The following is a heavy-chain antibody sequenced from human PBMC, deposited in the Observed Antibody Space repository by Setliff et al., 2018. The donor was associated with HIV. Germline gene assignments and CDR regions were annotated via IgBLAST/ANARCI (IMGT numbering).Heavy chain of an antibody. V-gene: IGHV1-2*06. CDR2: ISPNNGAA. J-gene: IGHJ3*01. CDR3: ARPRVFDSFDV. CDR1: EYMILAYK. Sequence: ASVKVSCKATEYMILAYKMNWVRQAPGQGLEWIGRISPNNGAAKYAPKFQGRVIMTLDTSISTAYLEIPRLTSDDAAVYYCARPRVFDSFDVWGQGTMVTVSS.